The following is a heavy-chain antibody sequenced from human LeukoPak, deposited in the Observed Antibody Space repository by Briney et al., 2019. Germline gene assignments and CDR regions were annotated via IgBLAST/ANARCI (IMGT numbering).Heavy chain of an antibody. Sequence: PSETLSLTCTVSGGSISSHFWSWIRQPPGKGLEWIGYVYHSGNTYYNTSLKSRVTMSVDTSKNQFSLKLSSVTAADTAVYYCARERNYYYMDVWGKGTTVTVSS. CDR1: GGSISSHF. V-gene: IGHV4-59*11. J-gene: IGHJ6*03. CDR3: ARERNYYYMDV. CDR2: VYHSGNT.